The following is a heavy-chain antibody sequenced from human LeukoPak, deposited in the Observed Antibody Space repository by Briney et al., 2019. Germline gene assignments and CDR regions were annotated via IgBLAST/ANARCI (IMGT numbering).Heavy chain of an antibody. J-gene: IGHJ4*02. CDR1: GFTFSSYA. V-gene: IGHV3-23*01. CDR2: IRGSGGNT. D-gene: IGHD3-10*01. Sequence: GSLRLSCAASGFTFSSYAMSWVRQAPGKGLEGVSLIRGSGGNTYYADSVKGRFTISRDNSKNTLHLQMNSLRAEDTAVYYCASGGFGEPLFDYWGQGTLVTVSS. CDR3: ASGGFGEPLFDY.